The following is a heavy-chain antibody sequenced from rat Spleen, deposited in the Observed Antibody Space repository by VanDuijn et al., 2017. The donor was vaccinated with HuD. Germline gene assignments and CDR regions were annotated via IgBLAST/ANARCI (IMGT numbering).Heavy chain of an antibody. J-gene: IGHJ2*01. CDR2: IVYDGSNT. CDR1: GFTFINYY. D-gene: IGHD1-9*01. Sequence: EVQLVESGGGLVQPGRSMKLSCAASGFTFINYYMAWVRQAPTKGLEWVAIIVYDGSNTYYRDSVKGRFTISRDDAKSTLYLQMDSLRSEDTATYYCARRPTYGFFDYWGQGVMVTVSS. CDR3: ARRPTYGFFDY. V-gene: IGHV5-25*01.